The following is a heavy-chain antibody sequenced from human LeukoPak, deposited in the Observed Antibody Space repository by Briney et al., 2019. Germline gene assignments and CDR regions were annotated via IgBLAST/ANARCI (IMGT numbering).Heavy chain of an antibody. V-gene: IGHV1-69*13. Sequence: SVKVSCKASGGTFSSYAISWVRQAPGQGLEWMGGIIPIFGTANYAQKFQGRVTITADESTSTAYMELSSLRSEDTAVYYCARGGYYYDSSGFFRPFDYWGQGTLVTVSS. CDR2: IIPIFGTA. CDR3: ARGGYYYDSSGFFRPFDY. D-gene: IGHD3-22*01. CDR1: GGTFSSYA. J-gene: IGHJ4*02.